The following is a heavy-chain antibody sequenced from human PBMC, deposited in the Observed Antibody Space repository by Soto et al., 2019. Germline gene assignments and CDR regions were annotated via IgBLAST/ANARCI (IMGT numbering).Heavy chain of an antibody. Sequence: QVQLVESGGGVVQPGRSLRLSCVASGVSFSTYGMHWVRQAPGKGLEWVATIWHDGIYKFHADAVKGRFANSRDNSMNSLYLQMNSLTVEDTSMYYCATEGGVGYGSSWGACWGQGTLVTVSS. D-gene: IGHD6-13*01. CDR3: ATEGGVGYGSSWGAC. CDR2: IWHDGIYK. V-gene: IGHV3-33*01. J-gene: IGHJ4*02. CDR1: GVSFSTYG.